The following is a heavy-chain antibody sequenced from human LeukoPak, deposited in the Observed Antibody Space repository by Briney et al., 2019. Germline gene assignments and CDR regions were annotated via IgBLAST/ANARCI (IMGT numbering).Heavy chain of an antibody. D-gene: IGHD2-2*01. CDR3: ARVRGYCSSTSCARHFDY. CDR2: INPSGGST. J-gene: IGHJ4*02. CDR1: GYTFTSYY. V-gene: IGHV1-46*01. Sequence: GASVKVSCKASGYTFTSYYMHWVRQAPGQGLEWMGIINPSGGSTSYAQKFQGRVTMTRDMSTSTVYMELSRLRSEDTAVYYCARVRGYCSSTSCARHFDYWGQGTLVTVSS.